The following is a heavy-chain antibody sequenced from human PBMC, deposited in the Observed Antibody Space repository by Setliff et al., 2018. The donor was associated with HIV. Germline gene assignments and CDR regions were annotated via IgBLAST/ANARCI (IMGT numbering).Heavy chain of an antibody. CDR2: IYTSGST. V-gene: IGHV4-61*02. CDR3: ARERSALLWKNWFDP. Sequence: TLSLTCTVSGGSISSSSYYWNWIRQPAGKGLEWIGRIYTSGSTNYNPSLKSRVTISVDTSKNQFSLKLSSVTAADTAVYYCARERSALLWKNWFDPWGQGTLVTVSS. J-gene: IGHJ5*02. CDR1: GGSISSSSYY. D-gene: IGHD3-10*01.